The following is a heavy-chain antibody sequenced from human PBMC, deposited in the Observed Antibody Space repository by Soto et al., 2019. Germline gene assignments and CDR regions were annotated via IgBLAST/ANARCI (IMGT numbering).Heavy chain of an antibody. CDR3: TRGGIWGVSWNWFDT. Sequence: EVQLVESGGGLVQPGGSLRLSCAASGFTFSSHDMHWVRQVTGKGVEWVSGIDSAGDAKYPASVKGRFTISRETAKNSLYLQMNSLRAEDTAMYYCTRGGIWGVSWNWFDTWGQGTLVTVSS. CDR1: GFTFSSHD. J-gene: IGHJ5*02. CDR2: IDSAGDA. V-gene: IGHV3-13*01. D-gene: IGHD3-10*01.